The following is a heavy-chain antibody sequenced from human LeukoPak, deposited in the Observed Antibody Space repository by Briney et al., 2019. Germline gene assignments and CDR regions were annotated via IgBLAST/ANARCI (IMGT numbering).Heavy chain of an antibody. CDR3: ARASYYYDTTGLGAVDI. CDR1: GFTFNDHA. J-gene: IGHJ3*02. D-gene: IGHD3-22*01. Sequence: PGRSLRLSCAASGFTFNDHAMYWVRQAPGKGLEWVSGINWNSDNIGYADSVKGRFTISRDDAKNSLFLQMSSLRTEDTALYYCARASYYYDTTGLGAVDIWGQGTMVTVSS. CDR2: INWNSDNI. V-gene: IGHV3-9*01.